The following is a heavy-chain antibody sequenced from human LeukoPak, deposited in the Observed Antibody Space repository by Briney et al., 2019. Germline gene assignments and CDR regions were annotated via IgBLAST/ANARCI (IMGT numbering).Heavy chain of an antibody. V-gene: IGHV4-59*01. Sequence: TPSETLSLTCSVSGGSISGYYWSWIWQLPGERLEWIGFIYHNGRTTYNPSLESRVTISVDTSRNQVSLNLRFVTAADTAQYFCARRRAESSGPSFYYFYMDVWGKGTTVSVSS. J-gene: IGHJ6*03. D-gene: IGHD2-8*02. CDR1: GGSISGYY. CDR2: IYHNGRT. CDR3: ARRRAESSGPSFYYFYMDV.